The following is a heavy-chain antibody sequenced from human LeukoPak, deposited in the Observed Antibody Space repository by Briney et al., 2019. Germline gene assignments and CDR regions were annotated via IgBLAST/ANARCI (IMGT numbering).Heavy chain of an antibody. CDR2: INPRGTST. J-gene: IGHJ5*02. D-gene: IGHD4-23*01. CDR1: GYSFTSHY. Sequence: VASVKVSCKASGYSFTSHYMHWVRQAPGQGLGWMGLINPRGTSTIYAEKFQGRIIMTRDMSTTTDYMELSSLKSDDTAVYYCARDNSIHERGWWFDPWGQGTLVTVSS. V-gene: IGHV1-46*01. CDR3: ARDNSIHERGWWFDP.